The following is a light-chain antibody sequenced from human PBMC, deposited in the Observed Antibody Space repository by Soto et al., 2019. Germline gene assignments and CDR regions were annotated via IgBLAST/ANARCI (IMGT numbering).Light chain of an antibody. CDR1: QSVMSNY. Sequence: EVVLTQSPGSLSLSSGERATLSCRASQSVMSNYLSWYQQKPGQAPRLLIYGASNRATGIPDRFSGSGSGTDFTLTISRLEPEDFAVYYCQQYGSSGTFGQGTKVDIK. V-gene: IGKV3-20*01. J-gene: IGKJ1*01. CDR3: QQYGSSGT. CDR2: GAS.